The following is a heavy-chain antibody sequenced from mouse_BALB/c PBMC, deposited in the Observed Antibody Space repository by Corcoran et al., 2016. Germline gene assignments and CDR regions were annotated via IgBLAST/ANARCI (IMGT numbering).Heavy chain of an antibody. V-gene: IGHV1-9*01. CDR3: AKNGDWLFDV. Sequence: QVQLQQSGAELMKPGASVKISCKATGYTFSNHWIEWVKQRPGHGLEWIGEILPGSGYTNYNEKFKGKATITAETSSNTVYIQLSSLTSEDSAGHYGAKNGDWLFDVWGAGTTVTVSS. J-gene: IGHJ1*01. CDR1: GYTFSNHW. CDR2: ILPGSGYT.